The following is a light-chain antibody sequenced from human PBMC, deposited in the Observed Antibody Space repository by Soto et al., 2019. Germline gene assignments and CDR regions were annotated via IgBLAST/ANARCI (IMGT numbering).Light chain of an antibody. V-gene: IGKV1-5*03. Sequence: DIQMTQSPSTLSASVGDRVTITGRASQSISTWLAGYQQKPGKAPNLLIYKPSSLESGVSSRFSGSGSGTEFTLTISSLQPDDFATYYCQQYNTYPLTFGGGTTVEIK. CDR3: QQYNTYPLT. CDR1: QSISTW. J-gene: IGKJ4*01. CDR2: KPS.